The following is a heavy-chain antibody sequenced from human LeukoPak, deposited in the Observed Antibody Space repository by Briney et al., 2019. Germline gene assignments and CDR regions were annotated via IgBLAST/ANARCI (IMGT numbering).Heavy chain of an antibody. D-gene: IGHD6-19*01. CDR3: ARSPREDSSGWYFDY. J-gene: IGHJ4*02. CDR2: IYTSEST. V-gene: IGHV4-4*07. CDR1: GGSISIYY. Sequence: PSETLSLTCTVSGGSISIYYWGWIRQPAGKGLEWIGRIYTSESTIYNPSLKSRVTMSVDTSKNQFSLKLSSVTDADTDVYHCARSPREDSSGWYFDYWGQGTLVTVSS.